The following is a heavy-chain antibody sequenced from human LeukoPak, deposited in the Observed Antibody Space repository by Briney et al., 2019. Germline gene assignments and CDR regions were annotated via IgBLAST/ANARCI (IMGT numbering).Heavy chain of an antibody. D-gene: IGHD5-18*01. CDR2: ISWNSGSI. CDR1: GFTFDDYA. J-gene: IGHJ3*02. CDR3: AKQKGYSYGDAFDI. V-gene: IGHV3-9*01. Sequence: PGRSLRLSCAASGFTFDDYAMHWVRQAPGKGLEWVSGISWNSGSIGYADSVKGRFTISRDNAKNSLYLQMNSLRAEDTALYYCAKQKGYSYGDAFDIWGQGTMVTVSS.